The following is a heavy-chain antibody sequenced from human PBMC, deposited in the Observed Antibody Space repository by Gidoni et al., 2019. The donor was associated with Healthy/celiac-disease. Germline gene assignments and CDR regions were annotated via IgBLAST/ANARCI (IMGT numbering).Heavy chain of an antibody. CDR3: TTRRQQLLIDY. D-gene: IGHD6-13*01. CDR2: IKSKTDGGTT. V-gene: IGHV3-15*01. Sequence: EVQLVESGGGLVKPGGSLRLSCAASGCTFSNAWMSWVRQAPGKGLEWVGRIKSKTDGGTTDYAAPVKGRFTISRDDSKNTLYLQMNSLKTEDTAVYYCTTRRQQLLIDYWGQGTLVTVSS. J-gene: IGHJ4*02. CDR1: GCTFSNAW.